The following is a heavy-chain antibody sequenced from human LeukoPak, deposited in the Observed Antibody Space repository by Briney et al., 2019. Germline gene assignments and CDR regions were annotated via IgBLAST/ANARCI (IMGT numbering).Heavy chain of an antibody. V-gene: IGHV3-30-3*01. CDR3: ARDPYRFAFDI. D-gene: IGHD1-26*01. J-gene: IGHJ3*02. CDR1: GFTFSSYA. Sequence: GGSLRLSCAASGFTFSSYAMHWVRQAPGKGLEWVAVISYDGSNKYYADSVKGRFTISRDNSKNTLYLQMNSLRAEDTAVYYCARDPYRFAFDIWGQGTVVLVSS. CDR2: ISYDGSNK.